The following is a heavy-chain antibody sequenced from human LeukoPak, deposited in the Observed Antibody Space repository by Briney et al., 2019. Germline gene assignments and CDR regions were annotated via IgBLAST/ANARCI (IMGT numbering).Heavy chain of an antibody. V-gene: IGHV3-23*01. CDR2: IIGSGDST. J-gene: IGHJ6*02. Sequence: GGSLRLSCAASGFTFSRYAIIWVRQAPGKGLEWVFAIIGSGDSTYYADSVRGRFTISRDNSKNTLYLQMNSLRAEDTAVYYCAKMTRISRSDWYGYGMDVWGQGTTVTVSS. CDR3: AKMTRISRSDWYGYGMDV. D-gene: IGHD6-19*01. CDR1: GFTFSRYA.